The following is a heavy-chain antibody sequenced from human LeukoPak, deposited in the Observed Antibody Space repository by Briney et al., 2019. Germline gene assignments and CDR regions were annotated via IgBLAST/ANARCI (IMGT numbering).Heavy chain of an antibody. J-gene: IGHJ6*03. CDR2: LYSSGST. D-gene: IGHD4-17*01. Sequence: SETLSLTCTVSGDSISSYSWSWIRLPAGKGVEWIGRLYSSGSTTYNPSLKSRVTMSVDTSNNQFSLKLSSVTAADTGVYYCARASDDYAYYYYYYMDVWGKGSTVTVSS. CDR1: GDSISSYS. CDR3: ARASDDYAYYYYYYMDV. V-gene: IGHV4-4*07.